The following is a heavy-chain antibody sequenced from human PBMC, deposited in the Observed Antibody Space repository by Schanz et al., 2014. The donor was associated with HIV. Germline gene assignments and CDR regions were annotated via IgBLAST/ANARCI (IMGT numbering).Heavy chain of an antibody. CDR2: ISAHNGDT. CDR1: GYTFIDYF. J-gene: IGHJ4*02. D-gene: IGHD3-10*01. V-gene: IGHV1-18*01. Sequence: QVQLVQSGAEGRKPGASVKVSCKTSGYTFIDYFIHWVRQAPGQGLEWMGWISAHNGDTNYAQKFQGRITLTTDSPTNTAYLELRSLTSDDTAVYYCARDQNVISMVRGVMGGVDYWGQGTLVTVSS. CDR3: ARDQNVISMVRGVMGGVDY.